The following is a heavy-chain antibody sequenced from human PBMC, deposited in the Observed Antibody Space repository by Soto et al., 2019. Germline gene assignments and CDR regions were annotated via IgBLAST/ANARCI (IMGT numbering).Heavy chain of an antibody. D-gene: IGHD5-18*01. Sequence: QVQLQQSGPGLVKPSQTLSLTCAISGDSVSSNSAAWNWIRQSPSRGLEWLGRTYYRSKWYNDYAVSVKSRITINPDTSKNQFSLQLNSVTPEVTAVYYCARTMRAQLWSGNWFDPWGQGTLVTVSS. CDR3: ARTMRAQLWSGNWFDP. CDR1: GDSVSSNSAA. J-gene: IGHJ5*02. V-gene: IGHV6-1*01. CDR2: TYYRSKWYN.